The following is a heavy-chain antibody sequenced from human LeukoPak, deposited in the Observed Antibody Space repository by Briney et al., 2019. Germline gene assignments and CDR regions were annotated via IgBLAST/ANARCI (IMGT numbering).Heavy chain of an antibody. J-gene: IGHJ5*02. V-gene: IGHV1-2*02. D-gene: IGHD3-22*01. CDR3: ARVARGRDNSGYYWSWFDP. CDR2: INPNTGDA. CDR1: GYTFTSYY. Sequence: GASVKVSCKASGYTFTSYYMHWVRQAPGQGLECMGWINPNTGDANYVQKFQGRVTMTRDTSISTAYMELSRLTSDDTAVYYCARVARGRDNSGYYWSWFDPWGQGTLVTVSS.